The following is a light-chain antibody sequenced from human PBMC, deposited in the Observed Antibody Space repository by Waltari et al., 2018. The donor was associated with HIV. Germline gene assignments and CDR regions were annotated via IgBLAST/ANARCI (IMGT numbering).Light chain of an antibody. J-gene: IGLJ1*01. CDR2: GNK. CDR3: AAWDDSLNGQGV. V-gene: IGLV1-44*01. Sequence: QSVLTQPPSASGTPGQRVTISCSGSNSNIGSNTVNWYQQVPGMAPKLVIYGNKPRPPGVSDRFSGSKSGTSASLAIRGLQSEDEADYYCAAWDDSLNGQGVFGTGTRVTVL. CDR1: NSNIGSNT.